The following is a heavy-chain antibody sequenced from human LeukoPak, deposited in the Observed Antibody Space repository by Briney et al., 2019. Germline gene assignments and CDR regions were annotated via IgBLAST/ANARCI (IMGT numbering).Heavy chain of an antibody. Sequence: GGALRLSCAASGFTFSGYWMSWVRQAPGKGLEWVANIKQDGSEKYYVDSVKGRFTISRDNAKNSLYLQMNSLRAEDTAVYYCAKAPYGSGSYFDYWGQGTLVTVSS. CDR2: IKQDGSEK. V-gene: IGHV3-7*01. CDR3: AKAPYGSGSYFDY. J-gene: IGHJ4*02. CDR1: GFTFSGYW. D-gene: IGHD3-10*01.